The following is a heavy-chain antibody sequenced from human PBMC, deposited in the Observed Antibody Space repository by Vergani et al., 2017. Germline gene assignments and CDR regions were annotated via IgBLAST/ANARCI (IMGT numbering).Heavy chain of an antibody. D-gene: IGHD4-17*01. Sequence: QVQLQESGPGLVNPSETLSLTCTVSGGSISSYYWSWIRQPPGKGLEWIGYIYYSGSTNYNPSLKSRVTISVDTSKIQFSLKLSSVTAADTAVYYCARGDYGDYAYYYYYYMDVWGKGTTVTVSS. CDR2: IYYSGST. CDR3: ARGDYGDYAYYYYYYMDV. V-gene: IGHV4-59*08. J-gene: IGHJ6*03. CDR1: GGSISSYY.